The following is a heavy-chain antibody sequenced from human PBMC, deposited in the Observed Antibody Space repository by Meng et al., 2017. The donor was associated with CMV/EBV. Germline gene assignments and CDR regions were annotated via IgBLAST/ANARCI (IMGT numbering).Heavy chain of an antibody. CDR2: IKQDGSEK. D-gene: IGHD1-1*01. J-gene: IGHJ6*02. CDR1: GFTFSSYW. Sequence: GESLKISCAASGFTFSSYWMSSVRQAPGKGLEWVANIKQDGSEKYYVDSVKGRFTISRDNAKNSLYLQMNSLRAEDTAVYYCASAMGSYKDYYYYGMDVWGQGTTVTVSS. CDR3: ASAMGSYKDYYYYGMDV. V-gene: IGHV3-7*01.